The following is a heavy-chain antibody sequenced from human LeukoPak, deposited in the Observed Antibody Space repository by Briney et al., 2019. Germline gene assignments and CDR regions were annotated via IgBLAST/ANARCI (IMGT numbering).Heavy chain of an antibody. CDR2: ISSSGSTI. J-gene: IGHJ4*02. D-gene: IGHD6-6*01. CDR1: GFTFSDYY. CDR3: AHTSIAARPFLPHFDY. Sequence: GGSLRLSCAASGFTFSDYYMSWIRQAPGKGLEWVSYISSSGSTIYYADPVKGRFTISRDNAKNSLYLQMNSLRAEDTAVYYCAHTSIAARPFLPHFDYWGQGTLVTVSS. V-gene: IGHV3-11*01.